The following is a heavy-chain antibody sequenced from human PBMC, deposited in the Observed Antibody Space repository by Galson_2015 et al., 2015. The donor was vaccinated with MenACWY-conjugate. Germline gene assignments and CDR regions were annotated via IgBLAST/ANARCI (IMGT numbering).Heavy chain of an antibody. CDR2: INAGNGNT. J-gene: IGHJ4*02. V-gene: IGHV1-3*01. CDR1: GYTFTSYA. D-gene: IGHD2-21*02. Sequence: SVKVSCKASGYTFTSYAMHWVRQAPGQRLEWMGWINAGNGNTKYSQKFQGRVTITRDTSASTAYMELSSLRSEDTAVYYCARDKGCGGDCLFDYWGQGTLVTVSS. CDR3: ARDKGCGGDCLFDY.